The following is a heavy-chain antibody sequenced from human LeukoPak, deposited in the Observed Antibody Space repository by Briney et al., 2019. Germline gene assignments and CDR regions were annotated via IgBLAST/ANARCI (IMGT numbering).Heavy chain of an antibody. Sequence: GGSLRLSCAASGFTFSNYAMHWVRQAPSKGLEWVAVISYDGGNKYYADSVKGRFTISRDNSKNTLYLQMNSLRAEDTAVYYCARDLGIWGQGTMVTVSS. J-gene: IGHJ3*02. CDR3: ARDLGI. V-gene: IGHV3-30-3*01. CDR2: ISYDGGNK. CDR1: GFTFSNYA.